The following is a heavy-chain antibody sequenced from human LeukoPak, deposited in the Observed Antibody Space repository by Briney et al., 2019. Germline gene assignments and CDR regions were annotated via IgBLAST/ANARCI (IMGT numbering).Heavy chain of an antibody. D-gene: IGHD3-22*01. CDR3: ARDSRYTYYYDSSGYSTDY. V-gene: IGHV1-18*01. CDR2: ISAYNGNT. J-gene: IGHJ4*02. Sequence: ASVKVSCKASGYTFTSYGISWVRQAPGQGLEWMGWISAYNGNTNYAQKLQGRVTMTTDTSTSTAYMELRSLRSDDTAVYYCARDSRYTYYYDSSGYSTDYWGQGTLVTVSS. CDR1: GYTFTSYG.